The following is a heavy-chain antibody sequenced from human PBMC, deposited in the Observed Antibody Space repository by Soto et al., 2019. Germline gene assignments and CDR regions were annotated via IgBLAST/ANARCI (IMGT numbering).Heavy chain of an antibody. CDR3: ARTTFQIDGDEGFDY. V-gene: IGHV2-70*11. Sequence: SGPTLVNPTQTLTLTCTFSGFSLTTSGVCVSWIRQPPGKALEWLARIGWNDDKYYATSLKTRVSISKDTSKNQVVLTMTNVDPMDTGTYYCARTTFQIDGDEGFDYWGQGTLVTVSS. CDR1: GFSLTTSGVC. CDR2: IGWNDDK. D-gene: IGHD4-17*01. J-gene: IGHJ4*02.